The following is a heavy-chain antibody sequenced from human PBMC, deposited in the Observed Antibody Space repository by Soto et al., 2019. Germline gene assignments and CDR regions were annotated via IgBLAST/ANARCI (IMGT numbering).Heavy chain of an antibody. CDR1: GDSVSSNSAA. V-gene: IGHV6-1*01. CDR2: TYYRSKWYN. D-gene: IGHD3-22*01. CDR3: ARVVGKYHYDSSGYPRGYFDY. J-gene: IGHJ4*02. Sequence: SQTLSLTCAISGDSVSSNSAAWNWIRQSPSRGLEWLGRTYYRSKWYNDYAVSVKSRITIHPDTSKNQFSLQLNSVTPEDTAVYYCARVVGKYHYDSSGYPRGYFDYWGQGTLVTVSS.